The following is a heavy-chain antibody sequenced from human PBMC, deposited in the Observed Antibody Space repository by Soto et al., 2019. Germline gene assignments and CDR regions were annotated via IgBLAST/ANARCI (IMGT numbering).Heavy chain of an antibody. CDR3: ARATRAFDI. V-gene: IGHV4-30-2*05. D-gene: IGHD1-1*01. CDR1: GGSLSSGGYF. CDR2: IYYRGST. Sequence: SETLSLPCAVSGGSLSSGGYFLSWSRQPPGKGLEWIGYIYYRGSTYYNPSLRSRVTISVDTSKNQFSLKLNFVTAADTAVYYCARATRAFDIWGQGTMVTVSS. J-gene: IGHJ3*02.